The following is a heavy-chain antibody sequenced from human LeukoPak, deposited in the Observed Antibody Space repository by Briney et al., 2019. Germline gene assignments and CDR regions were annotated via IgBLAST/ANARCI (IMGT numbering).Heavy chain of an antibody. Sequence: PSETLSLTCTVSGGSISSYYWSWIRQPPGKGLEWIGYIYYSGSTNYNPSLKSRVTISVDTSKNQFSLKLSSVTAADTAVYYCARSNSSGDFDYWGQGTLVTVSS. CDR3: ARSNSSGDFDY. J-gene: IGHJ4*02. CDR1: GGSISSYY. D-gene: IGHD6-25*01. CDR2: IYYSGST. V-gene: IGHV4-59*01.